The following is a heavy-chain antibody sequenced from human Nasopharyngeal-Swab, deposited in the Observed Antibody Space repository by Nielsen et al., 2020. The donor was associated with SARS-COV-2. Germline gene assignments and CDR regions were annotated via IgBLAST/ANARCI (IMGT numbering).Heavy chain of an antibody. J-gene: IGHJ4*02. CDR1: GYSFFTYW. CDR3: ARLGKRSNPYYFDF. CDR2: IDPGDSDS. Sequence: KVSCKGSGYSFFTYWIGWVRQMPGKGLELMGIIDPGDSDSRYSPSFQGQVTISADKSLSTAYLQWSSLRASDTAVYFCARLGKRSNPYYFDFWGQGTLVTVSS. V-gene: IGHV5-51*01. D-gene: IGHD1-14*01.